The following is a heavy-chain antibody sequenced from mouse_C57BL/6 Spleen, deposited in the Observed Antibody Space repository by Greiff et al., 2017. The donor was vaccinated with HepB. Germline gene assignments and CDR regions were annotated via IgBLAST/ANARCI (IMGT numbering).Heavy chain of an antibody. J-gene: IGHJ1*03. V-gene: IGHV5-4*01. Sequence: EVQRVESGGGLVKPGGSLKLSCAASGFTFSSYAMSWVRQTPEKRLEWVATISDGGSYTYYPDNVKGRFTISRDNAKNNLYLQMSHLKSEDTAMYSCAMEPSITTVVARFDVWGTGTTVTVSS. CDR2: ISDGGSYT. CDR1: GFTFSSYA. CDR3: AMEPSITTVVARFDV. D-gene: IGHD1-1*01.